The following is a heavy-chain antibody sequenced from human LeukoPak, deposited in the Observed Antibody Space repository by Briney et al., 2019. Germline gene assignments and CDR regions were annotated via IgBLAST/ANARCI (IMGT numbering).Heavy chain of an antibody. CDR1: GYTLTELS. V-gene: IGHV1-24*01. J-gene: IGHJ4*02. Sequence: ASVKVSCKVSGYTLTELSMHWVRQAPGKGLEWMGGFDFEDGEIIYAQKFQGRVTMTEDTSTDTAYMELSSLRSEDTAVYYCATPRWGYDSTGYYSWGQGTLVTVSS. CDR2: FDFEDGEI. CDR3: ATPRWGYDSTGYYS. D-gene: IGHD3-22*01.